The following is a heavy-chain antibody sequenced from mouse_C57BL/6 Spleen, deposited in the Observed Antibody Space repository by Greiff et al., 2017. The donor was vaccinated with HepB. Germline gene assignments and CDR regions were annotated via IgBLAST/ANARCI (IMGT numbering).Heavy chain of an antibody. V-gene: IGHV1-55*01. D-gene: IGHD1-1*01. CDR1: GYTFTSYW. Sequence: VQLQQPGAELVQPGASVKLSCKASGYTFTSYWITWVKQRPGQGLEWIGDIYPGSGSTNYNEKFKSKATLTVDTSSSTAYMQLSSLTSEDSAVYYCARNSFTTVYAMDYWGQGTSVTVSS. CDR3: ARNSFTTVYAMDY. J-gene: IGHJ4*01. CDR2: IYPGSGST.